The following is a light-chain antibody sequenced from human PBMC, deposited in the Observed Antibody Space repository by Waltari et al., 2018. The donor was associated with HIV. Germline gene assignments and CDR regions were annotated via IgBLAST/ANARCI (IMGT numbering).Light chain of an antibody. CDR3: VLDMGSGIWV. CDR2: STN. J-gene: IGLJ3*02. CDR1: PGPVSSTYY. V-gene: IGLV8-61*01. Sequence: QTVVTQEPSFSVSPGGTVTLTCGLPPGPVSSTYYSSWSQQTPDQAPRALIYSTNTRSAGVPHRFSGSNLGNKAALTITGAQADDESGYYCVLDMGSGIWVFGGGTKLTVL.